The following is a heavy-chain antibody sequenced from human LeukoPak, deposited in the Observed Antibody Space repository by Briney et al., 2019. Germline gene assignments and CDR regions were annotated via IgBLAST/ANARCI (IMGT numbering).Heavy chain of an antibody. CDR3: ASVYGSGSYWYYYYYMDV. V-gene: IGHV3-48*03. CDR2: ISSSGSTI. J-gene: IGHJ6*03. D-gene: IGHD3-10*01. CDR1: GFTFSSYE. Sequence: GGSLRLSCAASGFTFSSYEMNWVRQAPGKGLEWVSYISSSGSTIYYADSVKGRFTISRDNAKNSLYLQMNSLRAEDTAVYYCASVYGSGSYWYYYYYMDVWGKGTTVTISS.